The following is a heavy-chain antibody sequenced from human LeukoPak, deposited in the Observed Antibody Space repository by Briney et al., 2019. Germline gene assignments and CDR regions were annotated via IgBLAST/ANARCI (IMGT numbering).Heavy chain of an antibody. D-gene: IGHD3-22*01. Sequence: GGSLRLSCAASGFTFSSYEMNWVRQAPGKGLEWVSYISSSSSTIYYADSVKGRFTISRDNAKNSLYLQMNSLRAEDTAVYYCARDNRPLYYDSSGYYLPGWDPWGQGTLVTVSS. CDR3: ARDNRPLYYDSSGYYLPGWDP. V-gene: IGHV3-48*01. CDR1: GFTFSSYE. J-gene: IGHJ5*02. CDR2: ISSSSSTI.